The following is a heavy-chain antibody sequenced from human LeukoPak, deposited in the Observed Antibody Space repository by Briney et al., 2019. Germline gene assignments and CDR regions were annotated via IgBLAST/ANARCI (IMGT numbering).Heavy chain of an antibody. CDR3: ARRWDSSGNRVHWYFDL. CDR1: GYTFTSYG. J-gene: IGHJ2*01. CDR2: ISAYNGNT. Sequence: ASVKVSCKASGYTFTSYGISWVRQAPGQGLEWMGWISAYNGNTNYAQKLQGRVTMTTDTSTSTAYMELRSLRSDDTAVYYCARRWDSSGNRVHWYFDLWGRGTLVTVSS. D-gene: IGHD3-22*01. V-gene: IGHV1-18*01.